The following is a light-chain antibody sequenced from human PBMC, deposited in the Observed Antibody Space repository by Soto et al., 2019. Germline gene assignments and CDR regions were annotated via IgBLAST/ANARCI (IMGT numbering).Light chain of an antibody. CDR3: QQYNSYPYA. Sequence: DIQMTKSPSTLSASVGDRVTITCRASQSISNSLAWYQQKPGKAPKLLIYKASNLEGGVPSRFSGSGSGTEFTLTISSPQPDDSATYYCQQYNSYPYAFGQGTRLEIK. V-gene: IGKV1-5*03. CDR2: KAS. CDR1: QSISNS. J-gene: IGKJ5*01.